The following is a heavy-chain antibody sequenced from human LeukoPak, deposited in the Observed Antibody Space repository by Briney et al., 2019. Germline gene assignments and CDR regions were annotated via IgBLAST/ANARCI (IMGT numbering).Heavy chain of an antibody. V-gene: IGHV3-20*04. D-gene: IGHD3-3*01. CDR3: ARGIRFLEWLSGFDY. J-gene: IGHJ4*02. CDR2: INWNGGST. CDR1: GFTFDDYG. Sequence: PGGSLRLSCAASGFTFDDYGMSWVCQAPGKGLEWVSGINWNGGSTGYADSVKGRFTISRDNAKNPLYLQMNSLRVEDTALYYCARGIRFLEWLSGFDYWGQGTLVTVSS.